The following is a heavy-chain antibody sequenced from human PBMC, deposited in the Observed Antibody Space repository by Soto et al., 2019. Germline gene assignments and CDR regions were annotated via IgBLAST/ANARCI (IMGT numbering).Heavy chain of an antibody. V-gene: IGHV3-30*03. J-gene: IGHJ4*02. CDR1: GFTFSSYG. CDR2: ISYDGSNK. Sequence: QVQLVESGGGVVQPGRFLRLSCAASGFTFSSYGMHWVRQAPGKGLEWVAVISYDGSNKYYADSVKGRFTISRDNSKNTLYLQMNSLRAEDTAVYYCARPSGYGADFDYWGQGTLVTVSS. CDR3: ARPSGYGADFDY. D-gene: IGHD5-12*01.